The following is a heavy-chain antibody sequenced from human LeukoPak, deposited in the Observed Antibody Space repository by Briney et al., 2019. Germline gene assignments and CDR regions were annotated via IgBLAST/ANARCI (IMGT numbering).Heavy chain of an antibody. CDR1: GFTFSSYA. CDR2: ISYDGSNK. J-gene: IGHJ4*02. V-gene: IGHV3-30-3*01. D-gene: IGHD6-13*01. CDR3: ARTPGFSSSWLSDY. Sequence: GGSLRLSCAASGFTFSSYAMHWVRQAPGKGLEWVAVISYDGSNKYYADSVKGRFTISRDNSKNTLYLQMNSLRAEDTAVYYCARTPGFSSSWLSDYWGQGTLVTVSS.